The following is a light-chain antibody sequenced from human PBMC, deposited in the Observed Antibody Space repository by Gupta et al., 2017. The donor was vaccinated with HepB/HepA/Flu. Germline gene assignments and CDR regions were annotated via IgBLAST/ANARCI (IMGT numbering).Light chain of an antibody. V-gene: IGLV3-25*03. CDR2: KAN. CDR1: ALPKKD. Sequence: SYELTQPPSVSVSPGQTARITCSGDALPKKDAYWYKQKPGQAPVLGKEKANERPSGIPERVVGARSGKIVPVRKRGVQGEDEADYDCQAGERSGTRQVFGGG. CDR3: QAGERSGTRQV. J-gene: IGLJ2*01.